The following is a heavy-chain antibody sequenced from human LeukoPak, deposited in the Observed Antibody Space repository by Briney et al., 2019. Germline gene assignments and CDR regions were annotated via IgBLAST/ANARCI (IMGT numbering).Heavy chain of an antibody. CDR2: ISAYNGDT. CDR1: GYIFSRYD. J-gene: IGHJ4*02. D-gene: IGHD3-22*01. Sequence: ASVKVSCKASGYIFSRYDINWVRQAPGQGLEWMGWISAYNGDTNYAQKLQGRVTMTTDTSTTTAYMELRSLRSDDTAVYYCARGPYYYDSSGYYKYYFDYWGQGTLVTVSS. CDR3: ARGPYYYDSSGYYKYYFDY. V-gene: IGHV1-18*01.